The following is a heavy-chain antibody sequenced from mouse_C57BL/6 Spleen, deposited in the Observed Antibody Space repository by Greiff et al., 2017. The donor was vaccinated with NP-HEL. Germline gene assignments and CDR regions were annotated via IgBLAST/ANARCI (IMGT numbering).Heavy chain of an antibody. V-gene: IGHV1-82*01. CDR2: IYPGDGDT. J-gene: IGHJ4*01. Sequence: VQLQESGPELVKPGASVKISCKASGYAFSSSWMNWVKQRPGKGLEWIGRIYPGDGDTNYNGKFKGKATLTADKSSSTAYMQLSSLTSEDSAVYFCAREWGYYYGSSSLAMDYWGQGTSVTVSS. CDR3: AREWGYYYGSSSLAMDY. CDR1: GYAFSSSW. D-gene: IGHD1-1*01.